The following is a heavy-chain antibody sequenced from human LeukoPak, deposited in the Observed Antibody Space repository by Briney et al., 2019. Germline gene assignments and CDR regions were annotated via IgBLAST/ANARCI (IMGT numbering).Heavy chain of an antibody. CDR2: IYYSGTT. V-gene: IGHV4-59*01. CDR3: ARGEGSSMVRGVIFWFDP. D-gene: IGHD3-10*01. J-gene: IGHJ5*02. CDR1: GVSISSYY. Sequence: SETLSLTCTVSGVSISSYYWNWIRQPPGKGREWIGSIYYSGTTNYNPSLKSRVTISLDTSNTQFSLKLSSVTAVDTAVYYCARGEGSSMVRGVIFWFDPWGQGSLVTVSS.